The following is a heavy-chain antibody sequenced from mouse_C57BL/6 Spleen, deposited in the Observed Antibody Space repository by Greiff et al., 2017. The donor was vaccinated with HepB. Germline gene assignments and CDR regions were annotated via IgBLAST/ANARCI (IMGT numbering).Heavy chain of an antibody. Sequence: EVQLVESGPGLVKPSQSLSLTCSVTGYSITSGYYWNWIRQFPGNKLEWMGYISYDGSNNYNPSLKNRISITRDTSKNQFFLKLNSVTTEDTATYYCARGHYGNYTWFAYWGQGTLVTVSA. CDR2: ISYDGSN. CDR3: ARGHYGNYTWFAY. V-gene: IGHV3-6*01. D-gene: IGHD2-1*01. CDR1: GYSITSGYY. J-gene: IGHJ3*01.